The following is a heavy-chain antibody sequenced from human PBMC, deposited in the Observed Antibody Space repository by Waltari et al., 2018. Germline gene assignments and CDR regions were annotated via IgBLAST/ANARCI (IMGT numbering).Heavy chain of an antibody. D-gene: IGHD5-18*01. Sequence: EVQLLESGGGLVQPGGSLRLSCAASGFTFSSYAMSWVRQAPGKGLEWVSAISGRGGSTYYADSVEGRFTISRDNSKNTLYLQMNSLRAEDTAVYYCAKDLLRIQLGGGDYYYYGMDVWGQGTTVTVSS. CDR2: ISGRGGST. V-gene: IGHV3-23*01. J-gene: IGHJ6*02. CDR1: GFTFSSYA. CDR3: AKDLLRIQLGGGDYYYYGMDV.